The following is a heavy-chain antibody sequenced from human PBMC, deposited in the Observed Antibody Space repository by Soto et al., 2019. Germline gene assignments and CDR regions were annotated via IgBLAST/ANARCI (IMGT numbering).Heavy chain of an antibody. Sequence: SETLSLTCAVSGGSISSSNWWGWVRQPPGKGLEWIGEIYHSGSTKYNPSLKSRVTMSVDEPKNQFSLKLSSVTAADTAVYYCARAGFYDSSGYYFWLLDYWGQGTLVTVSS. V-gene: IGHV4-4*02. CDR3: ARAGFYDSSGYYFWLLDY. D-gene: IGHD3-22*01. J-gene: IGHJ4*02. CDR1: GGSISSSNW. CDR2: IYHSGST.